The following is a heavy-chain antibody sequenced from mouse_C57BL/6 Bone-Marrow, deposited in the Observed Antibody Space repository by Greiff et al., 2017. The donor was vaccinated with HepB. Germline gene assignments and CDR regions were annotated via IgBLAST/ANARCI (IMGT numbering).Heavy chain of an antibody. Sequence: VQLQQSGTVLARPGASVKMSCKTSGYTFTSYWMHWVKQRPGQGLEWIGDIYPGNSDTSYNQKFKGKAKLTAGTSASTAYMELSSLTNEDSAVYYCHYYDYGRDYFDYWGQGTTLTVSS. CDR3: HYYDYGRDYFDY. J-gene: IGHJ2*01. CDR2: IYPGNSDT. CDR1: GYTFTSYW. V-gene: IGHV1-5*01. D-gene: IGHD2-4*01.